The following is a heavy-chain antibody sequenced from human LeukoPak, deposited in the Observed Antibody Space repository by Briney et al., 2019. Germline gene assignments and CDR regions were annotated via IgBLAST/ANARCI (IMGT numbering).Heavy chain of an antibody. D-gene: IGHD4-17*01. V-gene: IGHV1-18*01. CDR3: ARVPPRLRNFDY. Sequence: GASVKVSCKASGGTFSSYAISWVRQAPGQGLEWMGWISAYNGNTNYAQKLQGRVTMTTDTSTSTAYMELRSLRSDDTAVYYCARVPPRLRNFDYWGQGALVTVSS. J-gene: IGHJ4*02. CDR1: GGTFSSYA. CDR2: ISAYNGNT.